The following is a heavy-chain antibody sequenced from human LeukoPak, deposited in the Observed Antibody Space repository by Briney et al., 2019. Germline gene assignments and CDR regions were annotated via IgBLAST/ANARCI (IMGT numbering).Heavy chain of an antibody. D-gene: IGHD1-26*01. CDR1: GGSISSSSYY. J-gene: IGHJ4*02. CDR3: AREVLSRVGYFDY. Sequence: SETLSLTCTVSGGSISSSSYYWGWIRQPPGKGLEWIGSIYYSGSTYYNPSLKSRVTISVDTSKNQFSLKLSSVTAADTAVYYCAREVLSRVGYFDYWGQGTLVTVSS. V-gene: IGHV4-39*07. CDR2: IYYSGST.